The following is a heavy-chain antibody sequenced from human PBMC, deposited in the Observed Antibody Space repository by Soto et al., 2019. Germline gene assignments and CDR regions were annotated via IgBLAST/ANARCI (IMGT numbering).Heavy chain of an antibody. J-gene: IGHJ4*02. CDR3: VKDRRTTRRAFDF. V-gene: IGHV3-64D*06. CDR1: GFTFSSCA. Sequence: GGSLRLSCSASGFTFSSCAMHWVRQAAGKGLEYVSGISNNGGSTYYADSVKDRFTISRDNSKSTLFLQVNSLTAEDTAVYYCVKDRRTTRRAFDFWGQGALVNVSS. D-gene: IGHD1-7*01. CDR2: ISNNGGST.